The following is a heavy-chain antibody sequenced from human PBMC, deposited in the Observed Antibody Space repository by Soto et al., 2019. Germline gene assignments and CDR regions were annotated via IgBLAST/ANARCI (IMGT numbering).Heavy chain of an antibody. CDR3: ARDDPVTRTIDY. V-gene: IGHV4-34*12. D-gene: IGHD4-17*01. CDR1: GESFSGYY. CDR2: IINSGTT. J-gene: IGHJ4*02. Sequence: QVQLQQWGAGLLKPSETLSLTCVVYGESFSGYYWTWIRQPPGQGLEWIGGIINSGTTNFNPSLKSRVAMSVDPSNNQFSLNLNSVTAADTAVYYCARDDPVTRTIDYWGQGTLVTVSS.